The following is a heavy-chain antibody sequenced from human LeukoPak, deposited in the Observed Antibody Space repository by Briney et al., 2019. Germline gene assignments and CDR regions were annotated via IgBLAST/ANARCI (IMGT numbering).Heavy chain of an antibody. CDR1: GGFFSDYS. Sequence: SESLSLTCAVYGGFFSDYSWTWIRQPPGRGLEGMGERNLRGGTNHNPSLLSRVSMSVDTSKNQISLRVSSVTAAATAVYYCARVGYTFSINDWSRIGLGAYGTKNYYYMDVWGKGTTVTVSS. D-gene: IGHD3-9*01. J-gene: IGHJ6*03. V-gene: IGHV4-34*01. CDR3: ARVGYTFSINDWSRIGLGAYGTKNYYYMDV. CDR2: RNLRGGT.